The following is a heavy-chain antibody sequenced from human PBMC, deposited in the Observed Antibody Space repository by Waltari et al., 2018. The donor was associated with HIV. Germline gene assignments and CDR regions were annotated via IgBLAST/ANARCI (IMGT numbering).Heavy chain of an antibody. D-gene: IGHD2-15*01. V-gene: IGHV3-33*01. J-gene: IGHJ6*02. CDR2: IWYDGISK. CDR3: AREGYCSGGSCPLPH. Sequence: QVQLEESGGGVVQPGRSLRLSCAASGFIFNTYGMHWVRQAPGKGLEWVALIWYDGISKYYAESVKGRFTISRDKSKNTLYLEINSLRAEDTAVYYCAREGYCSGGSCPLPHWGQGTTVTVSS. CDR1: GFIFNTYG.